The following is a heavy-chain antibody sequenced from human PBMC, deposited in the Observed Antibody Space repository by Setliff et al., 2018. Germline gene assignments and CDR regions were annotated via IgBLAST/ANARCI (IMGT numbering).Heavy chain of an antibody. CDR1: GGSFSGYY. J-gene: IGHJ3*02. Sequence: SETLSLTCAVYGGSFSGYYWSWIRQPPGKGLEWIGEINHSGSTNYNPSLKSRVTISLDTSKNHFSLTLTSVTAADTAVYYCARQAIFGSDAFDIWGQGTMVTVS. V-gene: IGHV4-34*01. CDR3: ARQAIFGSDAFDI. CDR2: INHSGST. D-gene: IGHD3-3*01.